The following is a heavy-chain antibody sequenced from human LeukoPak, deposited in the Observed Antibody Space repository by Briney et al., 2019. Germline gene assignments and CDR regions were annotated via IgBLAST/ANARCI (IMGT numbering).Heavy chain of an antibody. CDR3: AKDGDSGSYRPSGAMDV. Sequence: PGGSLRLSCAASGFTFSSYAMSWVRQAPGKGLEWVSALSGSGGSTYYADSVKGRFTISRDNSKNTLYLQMNSLRAEDTAIYYCAKDGDSGSYRPSGAMDVWGQGTTVTVSS. J-gene: IGHJ6*02. CDR1: GFTFSSYA. CDR2: LSGSGGST. V-gene: IGHV3-23*01. D-gene: IGHD1-26*01.